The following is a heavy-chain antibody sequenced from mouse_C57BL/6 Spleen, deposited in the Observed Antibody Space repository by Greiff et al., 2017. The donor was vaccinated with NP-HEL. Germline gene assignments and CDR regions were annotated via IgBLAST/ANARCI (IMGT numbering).Heavy chain of an antibody. CDR2: ISDGGSYT. V-gene: IGHV5-4*03. Sequence: EVKVVESGGGLVKPGGSLKLSCAASGFTFSSYAMSWVRQTPEKRLEWVATISDGGSYTYYPDNVKGRFTISRDNAKNNLYLQMSHLKSEDTAMYYCARVRAITTVVVRGGVYFDYWGQGTTLTVSS. J-gene: IGHJ2*01. CDR3: ARVRAITTVVVRGGVYFDY. CDR1: GFTFSSYA. D-gene: IGHD1-1*01.